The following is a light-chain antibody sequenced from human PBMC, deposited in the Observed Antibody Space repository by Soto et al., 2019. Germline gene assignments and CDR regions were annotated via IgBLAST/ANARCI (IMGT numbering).Light chain of an antibody. Sequence: QSALTQPASVSGSPGQSITISCTGTRSDVGGYNYVSWYQQHPGKAPKLMIYEVSNRPSGVSNRFSGSKSGNTASLTISGLQAEDEAVYYCSSHTNSNTPVVFGGGTKLTVL. V-gene: IGLV2-14*01. CDR1: RSDVGGYNY. CDR3: SSHTNSNTPVV. CDR2: EVS. J-gene: IGLJ2*01.